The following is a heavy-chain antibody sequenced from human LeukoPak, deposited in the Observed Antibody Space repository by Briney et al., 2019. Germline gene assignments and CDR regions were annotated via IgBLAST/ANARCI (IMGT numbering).Heavy chain of an antibody. CDR1: GGSISSGGYY. J-gene: IGHJ3*02. CDR2: IYYSGST. Sequence: PSQTLSLTCTVSGGSISSGGYYWSWIRQHPGKGLEWIGYIYYSGSTYYNPSLKSRVTISVDTSKNQFSLKLSSVTAADTAVYYCARESGSYYRDAFDIWSQGTTVTVSP. V-gene: IGHV4-31*03. CDR3: ARESGSYYRDAFDI. D-gene: IGHD1-26*01.